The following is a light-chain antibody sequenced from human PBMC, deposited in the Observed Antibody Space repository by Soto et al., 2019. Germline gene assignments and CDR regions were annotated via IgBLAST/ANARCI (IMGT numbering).Light chain of an antibody. CDR2: GAS. V-gene: IGKV3-20*01. Sequence: EIVLTQSPGTLSLSPGERATLSCRDNQSVSSSYLAWYQQKPGQAPRLLIYGASSRATGIPDRFSGSGSGTDFTLTISRLEPEDFAVYYCQQYGSSPPPITFGQGTRLEIK. J-gene: IGKJ5*01. CDR3: QQYGSSPPPIT. CDR1: QSVSSSY.